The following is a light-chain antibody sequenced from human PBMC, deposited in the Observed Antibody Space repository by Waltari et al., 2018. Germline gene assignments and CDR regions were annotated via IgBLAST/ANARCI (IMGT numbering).Light chain of an antibody. CDR2: NAS. J-gene: IGKJ5*01. CDR3: QQRSNWPPIT. Sequence: EIVLTQSPGTLSLSPGETATLSCRAGHSINEYLAWYQQKPAQAPRLLIYNASKRATGIPASFSGSGSGTDFTLTISSLEPEDSAVYYCQQRSNWPPITFGQGTRLEIK. CDR1: HSINEY. V-gene: IGKV3-11*01.